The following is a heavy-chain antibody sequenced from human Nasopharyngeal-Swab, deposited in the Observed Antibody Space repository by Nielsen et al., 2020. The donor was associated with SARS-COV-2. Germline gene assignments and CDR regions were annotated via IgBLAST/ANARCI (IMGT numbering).Heavy chain of an antibody. CDR3: AKDHSSCWGGDY. D-gene: IGHD6-19*01. J-gene: IGHJ4*02. CDR1: GFFFSSNA. Sequence: SCSASGFFFSSNAMQWVRQAPGKGLEWVALISHDGDMKYYADSVKGRFTISRDISKNTVYLQMNSLSVEDTAVYYCAKDHSSCWGGDYWGQGTLVAVSS. V-gene: IGHV3-30*18. CDR2: ISHDGDMK.